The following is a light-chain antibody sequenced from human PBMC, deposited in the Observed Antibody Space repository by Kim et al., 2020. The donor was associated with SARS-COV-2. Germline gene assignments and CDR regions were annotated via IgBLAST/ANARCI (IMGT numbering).Light chain of an antibody. V-gene: IGKV3-20*01. CDR3: QQYATLPLT. J-gene: IGKJ4*01. CDR1: QSVYNTY. Sequence: LSPGERATLSCRASQSVYNTYLAWYQQKPGQAPRLLISGASSRVTGIPDRFSGSGSGTEFTLTISRLEPEDFAVYYCQQYATLPLTFGGGTKVDI. CDR2: GAS.